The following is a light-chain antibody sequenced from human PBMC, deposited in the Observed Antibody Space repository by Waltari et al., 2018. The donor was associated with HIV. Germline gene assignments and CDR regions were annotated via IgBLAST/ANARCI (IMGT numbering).Light chain of an antibody. J-gene: IGLJ3*02. CDR1: SSNIGRNS. CDR3: AAYDDNLPGWM. CDR2: RND. Sequence: QSVLTQPPSASGTPGQRVTISCSGSSSNIGRNSEFWYQQFPGTAPKVLIYRNDQRPSGVPDRFSASRSGTSASLVISGLRSEDEADYYCAAYDDNLPGWMFGGGTKLTAL. V-gene: IGLV1-47*01.